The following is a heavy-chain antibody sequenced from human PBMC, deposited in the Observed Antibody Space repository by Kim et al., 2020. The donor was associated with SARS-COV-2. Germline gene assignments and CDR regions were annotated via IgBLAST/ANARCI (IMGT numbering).Heavy chain of an antibody. J-gene: IGHJ5*02. D-gene: IGHD2-2*01. Sequence: SETLSLTCTVSGGSISSGGYYWSWIRQHPGKGLEWIGYIYYSGSTYYNPSLKSRVTISVDTSKNQFSLKLSSVTAADTAVYYCARRVVVVPANDHNWFDPWGQGTLVTVSS. V-gene: IGHV4-31*03. CDR3: ARRVVVVPANDHNWFDP. CDR1: GGSISSGGYY. CDR2: IYYSGST.